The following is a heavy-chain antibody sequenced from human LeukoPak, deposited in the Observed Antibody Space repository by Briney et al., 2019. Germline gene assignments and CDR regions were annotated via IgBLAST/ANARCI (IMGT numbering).Heavy chain of an antibody. CDR2: ITGSGGSP. J-gene: IGHJ4*02. V-gene: IGHV3-23*01. CDR3: AKGLTVGSWFAYDY. D-gene: IGHD6-13*01. Sequence: PGGSLRLSCAASGFTFSNYGMTWVRQAPGKGLEWVSAITGSGGSPYYADSVKGRFTISRDNSKNTLYLQMNSIRADHTALYYCAKGLTVGSWFAYDYWGQGTLVTVSS. CDR1: GFTFSNYG.